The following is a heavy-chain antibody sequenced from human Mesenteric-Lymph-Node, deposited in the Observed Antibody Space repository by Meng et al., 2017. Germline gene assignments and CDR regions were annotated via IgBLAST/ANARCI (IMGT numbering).Heavy chain of an antibody. Sequence: QESGPGLVKPSGTLSLTCTVSGDSISSDIWWSWVRQPPGKGLEWIGEVYHRGDTNYNPSLKSRVVISVDRSKNQFSLNLSSVTAADTAVYYCGRDQGRQLINHWGQGTLVTVSS. J-gene: IGHJ4*02. D-gene: IGHD1-1*01. CDR2: VYHRGDT. CDR1: GDSISSDIW. CDR3: GRDQGRQLINH. V-gene: IGHV4-4*02.